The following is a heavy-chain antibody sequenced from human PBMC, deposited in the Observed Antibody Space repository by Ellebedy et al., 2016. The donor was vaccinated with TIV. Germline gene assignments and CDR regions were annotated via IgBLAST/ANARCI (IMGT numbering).Heavy chain of an antibody. V-gene: IGHV3-23*01. CDR2: ISPRDGTA. CDR1: GFTFSSYA. J-gene: IGHJ4*01. D-gene: IGHD6-19*01. CDR3: VKGGWLDF. Sequence: GESLKISXAGSGFTFSSYAMSWVRQVPGKGLQWISFISPRDGTAHYAGSVQGRFTVSRDNYNNMLYLQLNNLRPEDTAIYHCVKGGWLDFWGTGTLVTVSS.